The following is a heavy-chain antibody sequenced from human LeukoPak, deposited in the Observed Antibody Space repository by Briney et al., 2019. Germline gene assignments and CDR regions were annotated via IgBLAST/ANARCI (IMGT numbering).Heavy chain of an antibody. Sequence: GGSLRLSCAASGFTFSSYSMNWVRQAPGKGLEWVSSISGSGGSTYYADSVKGRFTISRDNAKNSLYLQMNSLRAEDTAVYYCAELGITMIGGVWGKGTTVTISS. D-gene: IGHD3-10*02. CDR3: AELGITMIGGV. CDR1: GFTFSSYS. V-gene: IGHV3-21*01. CDR2: ISGSGGST. J-gene: IGHJ6*04.